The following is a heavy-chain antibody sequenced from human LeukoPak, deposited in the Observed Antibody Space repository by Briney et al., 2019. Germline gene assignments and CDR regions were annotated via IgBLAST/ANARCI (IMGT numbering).Heavy chain of an antibody. CDR3: ARVGDYGGFDY. V-gene: IGHV3-21*01. Sequence: GGSLRLSCAASGFTFNTYSINWFRQAPGKGLEWVSSISSSSSYIYYADSVKGRFTISRDNAKKSLYLQMDSLRAEDTAVYYCARVGDYGGFDYWGQGTLVTVSS. D-gene: IGHD4-17*01. J-gene: IGHJ4*02. CDR2: ISSSSSYI. CDR1: GFTFNTYS.